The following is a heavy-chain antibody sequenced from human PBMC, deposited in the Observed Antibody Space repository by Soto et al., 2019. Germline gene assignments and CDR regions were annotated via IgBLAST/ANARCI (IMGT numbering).Heavy chain of an antibody. V-gene: IGHV3-23*04. CDR1: GFIFTTSD. Sequence: EVQLVESEGGLVQPGGSLRLSCEASGFIFTTSDMSWVRQAPGKGLEWISSITITGDTTHYADSVKGRFTISRDNSRKTVYLQTHRPRGDARPVYFCAKGGGGDHGYWGQGTLVAVSS. J-gene: IGHJ4*02. CDR3: AKGGGGDHGY. CDR2: ITITGDTT. D-gene: IGHD2-21*02.